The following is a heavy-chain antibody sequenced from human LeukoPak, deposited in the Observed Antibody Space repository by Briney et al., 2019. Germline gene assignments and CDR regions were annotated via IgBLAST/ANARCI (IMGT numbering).Heavy chain of an antibody. D-gene: IGHD5-18*01. Sequence: SETLSLTCTVSGYSLTSGYYWGWIRQPPGKGLEWIGNIYHSGTTYYNPSLKSRATISVDTSKNQFSLKLSSVSAADTAVYYCARDSDHTAMLFKSFDYWGQGTLVTVSS. CDR3: ARDSDHTAMLFKSFDY. J-gene: IGHJ4*02. V-gene: IGHV4-38-2*02. CDR1: GYSLTSGYY. CDR2: IYHSGTT.